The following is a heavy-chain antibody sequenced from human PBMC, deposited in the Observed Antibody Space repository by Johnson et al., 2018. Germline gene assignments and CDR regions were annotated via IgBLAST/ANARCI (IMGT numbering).Heavy chain of an antibody. CDR2: ISYDGSNK. CDR3: ASLSAGAFDS. D-gene: IGHD3-3*02. V-gene: IGHV3-30*03. CDR1: GFTFSSYG. Sequence: QVQLVESGGGVVQPGRSLRLSCAASGFTFSSYGMHWVRQAPGKGLEWVAAISYDGSNKYYADSVKGRFTISRDNSKNTRYLQMNSLGAGDTAVYYCASLSAGAFDSWGQGTMVTVSS. J-gene: IGHJ3*02.